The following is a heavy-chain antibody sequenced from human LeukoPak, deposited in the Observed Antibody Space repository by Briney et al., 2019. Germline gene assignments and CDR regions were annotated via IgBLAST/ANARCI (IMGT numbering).Heavy chain of an antibody. CDR3: AKEIGRLGVPLYDY. CDR1: GFTFSSYA. D-gene: IGHD3/OR15-3a*01. J-gene: IGHJ4*02. V-gene: IGHV3-23*01. Sequence: PGGSLRLSCAASGFTFSSYAMSWVRQAPGEGLEWVAGISDNGGGPYYADSLKGRFTISRDNSKNILYLQMNSLRAEGTAVYYCAKEIGRLGVPLYDYWGRGTLVTASS. CDR2: ISDNGGGP.